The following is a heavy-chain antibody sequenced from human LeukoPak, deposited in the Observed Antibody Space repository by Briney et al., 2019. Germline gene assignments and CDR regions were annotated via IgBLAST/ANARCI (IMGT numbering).Heavy chain of an antibody. D-gene: IGHD5-18*01. J-gene: IGHJ4*02. Sequence: GGSLRLSCAASGFTFSSYAMHWVRQAPGKGLEWVAVISYDGSNKYYADSVKGRFTISRDNSKNTLYLQMNSLRAEDTAVYYCARGWIQLWFRKHPTQIDYWGQGTLVTVSS. CDR2: ISYDGSNK. CDR1: GFTFSSYA. CDR3: ARGWIQLWFRKHPTQIDY. V-gene: IGHV3-30-3*01.